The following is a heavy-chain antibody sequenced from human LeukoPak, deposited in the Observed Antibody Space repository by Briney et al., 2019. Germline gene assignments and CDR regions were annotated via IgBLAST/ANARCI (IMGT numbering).Heavy chain of an antibody. V-gene: IGHV1-2*02. CDR3: ARVCNGDYFDY. D-gene: IGHD4-17*01. J-gene: IGHJ4*02. Sequence: ASVNVSCKASGYSFPGFYIHWPRQAPGQGLEWMGWINLKNCETDYARNFQGRVTMTRDTSITTAYMEVSRLKSDDTAVYYCARVCNGDYFDYWGRGSLLSLSS. CDR1: GYSFPGFY. CDR2: INLKNCET.